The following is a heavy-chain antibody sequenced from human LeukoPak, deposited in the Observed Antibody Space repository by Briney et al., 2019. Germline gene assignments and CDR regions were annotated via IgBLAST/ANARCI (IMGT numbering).Heavy chain of an antibody. D-gene: IGHD3-16*02. CDR3: ARDHASYDYVWGSYRPPFDY. Sequence: PGGSLRLSCAASGFTFSSYAMSWVRQAPGKGLEWVSSISSSSSYIYYADSVKGRFTISRDNAKNSLYLQMNSLRAEDTAVYYCARDHASYDYVWGSYRPPFDYWGQGTLVTVSS. CDR1: GFTFSSYA. CDR2: ISSSSSYI. J-gene: IGHJ4*02. V-gene: IGHV3-21*01.